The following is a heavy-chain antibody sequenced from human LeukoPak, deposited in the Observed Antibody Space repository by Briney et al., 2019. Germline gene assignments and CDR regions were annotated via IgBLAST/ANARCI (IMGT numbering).Heavy chain of an antibody. J-gene: IGHJ4*02. CDR2: ISYDGSNK. CDR3: ARDPSLMGVSTYYFDY. Sequence: GRSLRLSCAASGFTFSSYAMHWVRQAPGKGLGWVAVISYDGSNKYYADSVKGRFTISRDNSKNTLYLQMNSLRAEDTAVYYCARDPSLMGVSTYYFDYWGQGTLVTVSS. D-gene: IGHD5-24*01. V-gene: IGHV3-30-3*01. CDR1: GFTFSSYA.